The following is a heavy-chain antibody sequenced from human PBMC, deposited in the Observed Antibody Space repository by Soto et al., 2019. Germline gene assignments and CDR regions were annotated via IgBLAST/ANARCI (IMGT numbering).Heavy chain of an antibody. V-gene: IGHV4-30-4*01. J-gene: IGHJ4*02. Sequence: LSLTCTVSGGSISSGDYYWSWIRQPPGKGLEWIGYIYYSGSTYYNPSLKSRVTISVDTSKNQFSLKLSSVTAADTAVYYCARAAHYDILTGYYYFDYWGQGTLVTVSS. CDR2: IYYSGST. CDR1: GGSISSGDYY. CDR3: ARAAHYDILTGYYYFDY. D-gene: IGHD3-9*01.